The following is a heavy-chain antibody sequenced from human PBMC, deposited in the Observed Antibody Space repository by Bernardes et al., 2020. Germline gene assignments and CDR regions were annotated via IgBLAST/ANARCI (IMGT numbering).Heavy chain of an antibody. CDR2: IYYSGGT. CDR1: GVSISTYY. D-gene: IGHD2-15*01. CDR3: ARDGGSLNYFDY. J-gene: IGHJ4*02. V-gene: IGHV4-59*01. Sequence: LSLTCSVSGVSISTYYWSWIRQPPGKGLEWIGYIYYSGGTNYNPSLKSRVTISADTSKNQFSLKLSSVTAADTAVYYCARDGGSLNYFDYWGQGTLVTVSS.